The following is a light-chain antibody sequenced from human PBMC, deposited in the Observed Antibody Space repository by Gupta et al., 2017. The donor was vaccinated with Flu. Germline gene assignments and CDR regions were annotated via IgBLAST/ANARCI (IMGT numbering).Light chain of an antibody. CDR3: QSADSSGSYYV. V-gene: IGLV3-25*03. J-gene: IGLJ1*01. Sequence: SYELTKPPSVSVSPGQTARITCSGDALPNQFAYWYQQKPGQAPILLIYKDNERPSGIPERFSGSSSGTTVTLTISGVQPEDEADYYCQSADSSGSYYVFGVGTTVTIL. CDR1: ALPNQF. CDR2: KDN.